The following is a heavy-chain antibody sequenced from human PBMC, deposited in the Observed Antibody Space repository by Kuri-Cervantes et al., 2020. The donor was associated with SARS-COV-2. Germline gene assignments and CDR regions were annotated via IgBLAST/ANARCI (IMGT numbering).Heavy chain of an antibody. CDR3: ARDTPPTYYYYGMDV. CDR2: IYHSGST. CDR1: GDTIVSDDYY. V-gene: IGHV4-38-2*02. J-gene: IGHJ6*02. Sequence: SETLSLTCSVSGDTIVSDDYYWGWIRQPPGKGLEWIGSIYHSGSTYYNPSLKSRVTISVDTSKNQFSLKLSSVTAADTAVYYCARDTPPTYYYYGMDVWGQGTTVTVSS.